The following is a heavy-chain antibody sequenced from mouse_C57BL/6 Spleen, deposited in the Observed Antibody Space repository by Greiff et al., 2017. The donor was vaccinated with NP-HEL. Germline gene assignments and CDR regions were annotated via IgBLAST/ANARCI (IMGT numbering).Heavy chain of an antibody. J-gene: IGHJ2*01. CDR3: ARSLTTVVAPFDY. Sequence: VQLQQPGAELVRPGSSVKLSCKASGYTFTSYWMHWVKQRPIQGLEWIGNIDPSDSETNYNQKFKDKATLTVDKSSSTAYMQLSSLTSEDSAVYYCARSLTTVVAPFDYWGQGTTLTVSS. CDR2: IDPSDSET. CDR1: GYTFTSYW. D-gene: IGHD1-1*01. V-gene: IGHV1-52*01.